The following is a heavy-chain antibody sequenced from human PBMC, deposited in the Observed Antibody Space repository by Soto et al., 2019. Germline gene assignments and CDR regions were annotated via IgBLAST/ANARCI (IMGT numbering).Heavy chain of an antibody. CDR1: EFTISNPW. D-gene: IGHD3-3*01. J-gene: IGHJ4*02. CDR2: IKSKTDGGTT. CDR3: TTGYDFWSGYPTLYYGY. V-gene: IGHV3-15*01. Sequence: GVSQRLSCAASEFTISNPWMSWVRQAPGKGLEWVGRIKSKTDGGTTDYAAPVKGRFTISRDDSKNTLYLQMNSLKTEDTAVYYCTTGYDFWSGYPTLYYGYWGQGTLVTVSS.